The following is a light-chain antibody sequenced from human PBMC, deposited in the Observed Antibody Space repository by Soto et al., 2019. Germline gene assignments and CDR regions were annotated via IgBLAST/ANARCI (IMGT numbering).Light chain of an antibody. CDR2: GNS. CDR1: SSNIGAGYD. J-gene: IGLJ1*01. Sequence: QSVLAQPPSVSGAPGQKVTIPCTGRSSNIGAGYDLHWYQQLPGTAPKLLLYGNSNRPSGVPDRFSGSKSGTSASLAITGLQAEDEADYYCQSYDSSLSAYVFGTGTKVTVL. CDR3: QSYDSSLSAYV. V-gene: IGLV1-40*01.